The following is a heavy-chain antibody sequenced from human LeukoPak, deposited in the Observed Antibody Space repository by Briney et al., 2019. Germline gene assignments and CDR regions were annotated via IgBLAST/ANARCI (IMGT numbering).Heavy chain of an antibody. CDR1: GYTLTSYG. Sequence: ASVKVSCKASGYTLTSYGISWVRQAPGQGLEWMGWISAYNGNTNYAQKLQGRVTMTTDTSTSTAYMELRSLRSDDTAVYYCARAVVVPAAIEYYFDYWGQGTLVTVSS. V-gene: IGHV1-18*01. D-gene: IGHD2-2*01. J-gene: IGHJ4*02. CDR3: ARAVVVPAAIEYYFDY. CDR2: ISAYNGNT.